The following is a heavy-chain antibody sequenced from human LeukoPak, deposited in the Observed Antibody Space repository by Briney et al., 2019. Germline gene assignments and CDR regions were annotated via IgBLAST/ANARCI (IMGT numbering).Heavy chain of an antibody. D-gene: IGHD3-10*01. CDR2: INWNGGST. J-gene: IGHJ4*02. CDR3: ATLGTMVRGVIMDY. V-gene: IGHV3-20*04. Sequence: GGSLRLSCAASGFTFDDYGMSWVRQAPGKGLEWVSGINWNGGSTGYADSVKGRFTISRDNAKNTLYLQMNSLRAEDTAVYYCATLGTMVRGVIMDYWGQGALVTVSS. CDR1: GFTFDDYG.